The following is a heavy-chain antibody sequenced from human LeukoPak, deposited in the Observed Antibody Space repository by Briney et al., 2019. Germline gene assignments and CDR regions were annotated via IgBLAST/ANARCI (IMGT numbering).Heavy chain of an antibody. D-gene: IGHD6-19*01. V-gene: IGHV3-23*01. Sequence: AGGSLRLSCEASGFTFSRYAMSWVRQAPGKGLEWVSGIDGSGGRGEKTYYADSVKGRFTISRDNSKKTLYLQMNSLRAEDMAVYYCAKGRSSGWLDYFDYWGQGTLVTVSS. CDR1: GFTFSRYA. CDR3: AKGRSSGWLDYFDY. CDR2: IDGSGGRGEKT. J-gene: IGHJ4*02.